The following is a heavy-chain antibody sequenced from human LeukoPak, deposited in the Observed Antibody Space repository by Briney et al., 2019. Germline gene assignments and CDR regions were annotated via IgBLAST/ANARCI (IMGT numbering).Heavy chain of an antibody. CDR1: GFRVSDYY. Sequence: QPGGSLRLSYAVSGFRVSDYYMSWVRQAPGKGLEWVGLIRDSGEAFYADFVRGRFAISRDESENTLYLQMNSLRVEDTAVYFCARDRAALQDWVEFDPWGQGTPVIVSS. D-gene: IGHD3/OR15-3a*01. CDR2: IRDSGEA. J-gene: IGHJ5*02. V-gene: IGHV3-66*03. CDR3: ARDRAALQDWVEFDP.